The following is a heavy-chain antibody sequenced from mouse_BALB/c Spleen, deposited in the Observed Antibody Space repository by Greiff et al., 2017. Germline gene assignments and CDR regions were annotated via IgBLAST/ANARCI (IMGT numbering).Heavy chain of an antibody. CDR3: ARHYDYPAWFAY. J-gene: IGHJ3*01. Sequence: QVQLQQSGAELVRPGTSVKISCKASGYAFTNYWLGWVKQRPGHGLEWIGDIYPGSGNTYYNEKFKGKATLTADKSSSTAYMQLSSLTSEDSAVYFCARHYDYPAWFAYWGQGTLVTVSA. V-gene: IGHV1-63*01. D-gene: IGHD2-4*01. CDR2: IYPGSGNT. CDR1: GYAFTNYW.